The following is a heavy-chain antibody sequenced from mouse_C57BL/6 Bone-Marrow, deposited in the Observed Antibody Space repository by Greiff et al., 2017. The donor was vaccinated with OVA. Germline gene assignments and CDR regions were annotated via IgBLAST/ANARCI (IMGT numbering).Heavy chain of an antibody. Sequence: QVQLQQPGAELVKPGASVQLSCKASGYTFTSSWTHWVKQRPGQGLAWIGMIHTNSGSTTYNEKFKSTATLTVDKSSRTAYMQLSSLTSEDSAFYYCASDLLLRFYAMDYWGQGTSVTVSS. CDR3: ASDLLLRFYAMDY. D-gene: IGHD1-1*01. J-gene: IGHJ4*01. V-gene: IGHV1-64*01. CDR2: IHTNSGST. CDR1: GYTFTSSW.